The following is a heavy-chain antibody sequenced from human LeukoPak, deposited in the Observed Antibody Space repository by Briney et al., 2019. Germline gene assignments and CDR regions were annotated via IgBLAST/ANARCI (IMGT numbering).Heavy chain of an antibody. J-gene: IGHJ6*02. V-gene: IGHV1-8*01. CDR2: MNPNSGNT. CDR3: ARGPVLRAGYYYYGMDV. Sequence: ASVKVSCKASGYTFTSYDINWVRQATGQGLEWMGWMNPNSGNTGYAQKFQGRVTMIRNTSISTAYMELSSLRSEDTAVYYCARGPVLRAGYYYYGMDVWGQGTTVTVSS. CDR1: GYTFTSYD.